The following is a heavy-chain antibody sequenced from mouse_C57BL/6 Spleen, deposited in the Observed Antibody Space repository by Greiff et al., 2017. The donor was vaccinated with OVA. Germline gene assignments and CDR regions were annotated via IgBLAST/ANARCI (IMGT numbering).Heavy chain of an antibody. CDR3: ARDSSGPAMDY. V-gene: IGHV1-69*01. J-gene: IGHJ4*01. CDR2: IDPSDSYT. D-gene: IGHD3-2*02. Sequence: QVQLQQPGAELVMPGASVKLSCKASGYTFTSYWMHWVKQRPGQGLEWIGEIDPSDSYTNYNQKFKGKSTLTVDKSSSTAYMQLSSLTSDDSAVYYSARDSSGPAMDYWGQGTSVTVSS. CDR1: GYTFTSYW.